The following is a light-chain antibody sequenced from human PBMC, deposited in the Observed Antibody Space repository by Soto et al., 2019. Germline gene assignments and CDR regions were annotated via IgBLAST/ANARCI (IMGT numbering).Light chain of an antibody. V-gene: IGKV3-15*01. CDR2: GTS. CDR1: QSISRS. J-gene: IGKJ1*01. Sequence: EIVITQSPVTLSFYPWEIATLSCRASQSISRSLAWYQQKPGQGPSLLIYGTSTRAGGVPARFSGGGSGTEFTLTITSLQSEDFAVYYCHQYNGWPRTFGQGTKVDIK. CDR3: HQYNGWPRT.